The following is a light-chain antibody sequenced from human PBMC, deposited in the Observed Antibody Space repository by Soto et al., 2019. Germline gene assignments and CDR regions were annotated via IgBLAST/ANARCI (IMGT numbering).Light chain of an antibody. Sequence: EVVLILSPATLSLFPGDRVTLSCGASENVNDFLAWYQQKPGQNPRRLIYDAPKRATGRPSRFSGSGSGTDFTLTINSLEPEDVAFNYCQQRGNWPSALSVGGGTKVDIK. CDR1: ENVNDF. V-gene: IGKV3-11*01. CDR2: DAP. J-gene: IGKJ4*01. CDR3: QQRGNWPSALS.